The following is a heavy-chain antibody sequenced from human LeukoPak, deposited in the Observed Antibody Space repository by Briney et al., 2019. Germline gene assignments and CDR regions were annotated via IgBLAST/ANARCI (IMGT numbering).Heavy chain of an antibody. CDR1: GYSISSSSYY. J-gene: IGHJ3*02. CDR2: IYYSGST. D-gene: IGHD2-15*01. Sequence: SETLSLTCTVSGYSISSSSYYWGWIRQPPGKGLEWIGSIYYSGSTYYNPSLKSRVTISVDTSKNQFSLKLSSVTAADTAVYYCARDLGCSGGSCYRDAFDIWGQGTMVTVSS. V-gene: IGHV4-39*07. CDR3: ARDLGCSGGSCYRDAFDI.